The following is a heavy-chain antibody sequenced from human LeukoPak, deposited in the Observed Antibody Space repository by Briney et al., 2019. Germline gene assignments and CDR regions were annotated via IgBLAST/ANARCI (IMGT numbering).Heavy chain of an antibody. CDR2: IIPIFGTA. CDR3: ARDRGDMRVEWVY. J-gene: IGHJ4*02. D-gene: IGHD3-16*01. CDR1: GGTFSSYA. V-gene: IGHV1-69*13. Sequence: GASVNVSCKASGGTFSSYAISWVRQAPGQALEWMGGIIPIFGTANYAQKFQGRVTITADECTSTAYMELSSLRSEDTAVYYCARDRGDMRVEWVYWGQGTLVTVSS.